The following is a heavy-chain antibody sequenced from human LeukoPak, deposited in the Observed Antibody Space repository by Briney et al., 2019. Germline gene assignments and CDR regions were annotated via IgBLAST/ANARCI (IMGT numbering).Heavy chain of an antibody. CDR1: GFTFGDYA. CDR2: IRSKAYGGTT. D-gene: IGHD3-22*01. J-gene: IGHJ4*02. CDR3: TRKDDSSGYYSGQFDY. V-gene: IGHV3-49*03. Sequence: GGSLRLSCTASGFTFGDYAMSWFRQAPGKGLEWVGFIRSKAYGGTTEYAASVKGRFTISRDDSKSIAYLQMNSLKTEDTAVHYCTRKDDSSGYYSGQFDYWGQGTLVTVSS.